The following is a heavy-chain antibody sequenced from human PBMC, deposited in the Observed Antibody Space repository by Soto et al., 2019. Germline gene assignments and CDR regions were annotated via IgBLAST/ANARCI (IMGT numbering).Heavy chain of an antibody. J-gene: IGHJ6*02. CDR1: GDTFDTFA. CDR2: IIPIFRTP. V-gene: IGHV1-69*12. CDR3: AGHQARGQPGGNCYSALDG. Sequence: QVQLVQSGAEVLKPGSSVKLSCKTSGDTFDTFAISWVRQAPGQGLEWMGGIIPIFRTPDYTRTFQGRVTFTADAPPCRAYVQLSSPKSDDTAVYSSAGHQARGQPGGNCYSALDGWGPGTTVTV. D-gene: IGHD3-10*01.